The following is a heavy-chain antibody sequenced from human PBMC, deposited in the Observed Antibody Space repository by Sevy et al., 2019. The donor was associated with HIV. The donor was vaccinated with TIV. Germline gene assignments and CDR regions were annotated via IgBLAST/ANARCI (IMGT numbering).Heavy chain of an antibody. V-gene: IGHV3-21*01. CDR1: GFTFSSYS. CDR3: ARDYARYFDWLSFNWFDP. D-gene: IGHD3-9*01. J-gene: IGHJ5*02. CDR2: ISSSSSYI. Sequence: GGSLRLSCAASGFTFSSYSMNWVRQAPGKGLEWVSSISSSSSYIYYADSVKGRFTISRDNAKNSLYLQMNSLRAEDTDVYYCARDYARYFDWLSFNWFDPWGQGTLVTVSS.